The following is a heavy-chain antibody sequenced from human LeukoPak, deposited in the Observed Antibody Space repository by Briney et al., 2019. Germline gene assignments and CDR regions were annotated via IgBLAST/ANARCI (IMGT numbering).Heavy chain of an antibody. CDR1: GGSISSGGYS. CDR2: IYHSGST. CDR3: ARPKSGTYSYFDY. V-gene: IGHV4-30-2*01. J-gene: IGHJ4*03. Sequence: PSETLSLTCAVSGGSISSGGYSWSWIRQPPGKGLEWIGYIYHSGSTYYNPSLKSRVTISVDRSKNQFSLKLNSVTAADAAVYYCARPKSGTYSYFDYWGQGTLVTISS. D-gene: IGHD1-26*01.